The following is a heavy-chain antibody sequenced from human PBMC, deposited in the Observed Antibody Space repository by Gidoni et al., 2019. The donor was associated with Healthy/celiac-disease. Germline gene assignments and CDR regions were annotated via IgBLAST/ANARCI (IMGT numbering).Heavy chain of an antibody. CDR1: GFTFSSYS. J-gene: IGHJ4*02. V-gene: IGHV3-21*01. CDR3: ARDLESYDFWSGYSFDY. CDR2: ISSSSSYI. Sequence: EVQLVESGGGLVKPGGSLRLSWAASGFTFSSYSMNWVRQAPGKGLEWVSSISSSSSYIYYADSVKGRFTISRDNAKNSLSLQMNSLRAEDTAVYYCARDLESYDFWSGYSFDYWGQGTLVTVSS. D-gene: IGHD3-3*01.